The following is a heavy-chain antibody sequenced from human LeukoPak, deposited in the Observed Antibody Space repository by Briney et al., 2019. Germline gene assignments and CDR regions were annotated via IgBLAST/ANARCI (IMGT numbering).Heavy chain of an antibody. CDR1: GFTFSIYA. CDR2: FSGSGGST. V-gene: IGHV3-23*01. D-gene: IGHD3-22*01. CDR3: AKDPVLRNYYDSSGYLFDY. J-gene: IGHJ4*02. Sequence: PGGSLILSWAASGFTFSIYAMSWVRQAQGKGVEWVSAFSGSGGSTYYADSVQGRFPSSRDNSKNTLYMQLNSLRAEDTAVYYCAKDPVLRNYYDSSGYLFDYWGQGTLVTVSS.